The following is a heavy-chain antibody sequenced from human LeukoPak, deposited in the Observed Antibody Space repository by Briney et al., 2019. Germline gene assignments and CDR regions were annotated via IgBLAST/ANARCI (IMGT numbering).Heavy chain of an antibody. CDR2: INPNSGGT. CDR3: ATDSSGSYYNY. Sequence: GASVKVSCKASGYTFTGYYMHWVRQAPGQGLEWVGWINPNSGGTNYAQKFQGRVTMTADTSISTAYLDLSSLRSDDTAVYYCATDSSGSYYNYWGQGTLVTVSS. D-gene: IGHD1-26*01. J-gene: IGHJ4*02. CDR1: GYTFTGYY. V-gene: IGHV1-2*02.